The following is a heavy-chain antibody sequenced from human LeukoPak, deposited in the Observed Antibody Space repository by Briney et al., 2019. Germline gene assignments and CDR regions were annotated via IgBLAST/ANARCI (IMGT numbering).Heavy chain of an antibody. CDR3: ARGGGVGIRNFDY. V-gene: IGHV3-23*01. CDR1: GFTFNLYA. Sequence: QTGGSLRLSCAASGFTFNLYAMSWVRQAPGKGLEWVAAITGRGGSPYYADSVKGRFTISRDNSKDTLYLQMNSLRAADTAVYYCARGGGVGIRNFDYWGQGTLVTVSS. CDR2: ITGRGGSP. D-gene: IGHD3-3*01. J-gene: IGHJ4*02.